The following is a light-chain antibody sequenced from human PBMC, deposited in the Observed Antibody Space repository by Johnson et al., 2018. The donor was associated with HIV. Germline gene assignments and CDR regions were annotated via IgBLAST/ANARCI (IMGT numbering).Light chain of an antibody. CDR2: DND. V-gene: IGLV1-51*01. CDR3: GAWHSSLSGGLYL. J-gene: IGLJ1*01. Sequence: QPVLTQPPSVSAAPGQKVTISCSGNSSNIGNNYVSWYQQVPGTAPKLLIYDNDRRPSGIPDRFSGSKSGTSATLGITGLQTGDDADYYCGAWHSSLSGGLYLFGTGTKVTVL. CDR1: SSNIGNNY.